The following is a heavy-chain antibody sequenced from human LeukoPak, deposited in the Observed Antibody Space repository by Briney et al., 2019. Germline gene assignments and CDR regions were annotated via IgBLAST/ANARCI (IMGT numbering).Heavy chain of an antibody. CDR1: GGSISSSSYY. J-gene: IGHJ4*02. D-gene: IGHD3-9*01. Sequence: PSETLSLTCTVSGGSISSSSYYWGWIRQPPGKGLEWIGSIYYSGSTYYNPSLKSRVTISVDTSKNQFSLKLSSVTAADTAVYYCASQYYDILTGLGLYYFDYWGQGTLVTVSS. CDR2: IYYSGST. CDR3: ASQYYDILTGLGLYYFDY. V-gene: IGHV4-39*01.